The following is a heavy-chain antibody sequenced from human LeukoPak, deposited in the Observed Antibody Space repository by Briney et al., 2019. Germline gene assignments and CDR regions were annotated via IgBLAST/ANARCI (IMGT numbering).Heavy chain of an antibody. CDR2: IYTGGNT. CDR1: GFTVDSNY. CDR3: ARDQINSGSYSSLAGTGFDY. V-gene: IGHV3-53*01. Sequence: GGSLRLSCAASGFTVDSNYLSWVRQAPGKGLEWVSTIYTGGNTYYADSVKGRFTISRDNAKNSLYLQMNSLRDEDTAVYYCARDQINSGSYSSLAGTGFDYWGQGTLVTVSS. J-gene: IGHJ4*02. D-gene: IGHD1-26*01.